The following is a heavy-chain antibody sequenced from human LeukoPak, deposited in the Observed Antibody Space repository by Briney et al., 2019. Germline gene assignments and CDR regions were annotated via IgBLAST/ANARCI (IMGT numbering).Heavy chain of an antibody. CDR1: GGTFSSYA. J-gene: IGHJ4*02. Sequence: ASVKVSCKASGGTFSSYAISWVRQAPGQGLEWMGGIIPIFGTANYAQKFQGRVTITADKSTSTAYMELSSLRSEDTAVYYCARVNRVRYSSSLEDGAYWGQGTLVTVSS. CDR3: ARVNRVRYSSSLEDGAY. CDR2: IIPIFGTA. D-gene: IGHD6-13*01. V-gene: IGHV1-69*06.